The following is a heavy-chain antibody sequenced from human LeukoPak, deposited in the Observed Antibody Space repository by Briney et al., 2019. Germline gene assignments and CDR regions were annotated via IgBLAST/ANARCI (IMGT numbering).Heavy chain of an antibody. J-gene: IGHJ4*02. V-gene: IGHV1-24*01. CDR3: ATDSYSSGWYYFDY. D-gene: IGHD6-19*01. CDR1: GYTLTELS. CDR2: FDPEDGET. Sequence: ASVKVSCKVSGYTLTELSMHWVRQAPGKGLEWMGGFDPEDGETIYAQKFQGRVTMTEDTSTVTAYMELSSLRSEDTAVYCCATDSYSSGWYYFDYWGQGTLVTVSS.